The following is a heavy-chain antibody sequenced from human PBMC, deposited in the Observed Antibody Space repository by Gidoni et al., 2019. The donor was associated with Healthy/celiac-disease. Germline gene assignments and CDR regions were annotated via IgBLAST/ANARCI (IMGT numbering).Heavy chain of an antibody. CDR3: ARQRTARIFDY. Sequence: QLQLQESGPGLVKPSETLFLTCTVSGGSISSSSYYWGWIRQPPGKGLEWIGSIYYSGSTYYTPSLKSRVTISVDTSKNQFSLKLSSVTAADTAVYYCARQRTARIFDYWGQGTLVTVSS. J-gene: IGHJ4*02. D-gene: IGHD6-6*01. CDR1: GGSISSSSYY. CDR2: IYYSGST. V-gene: IGHV4-39*01.